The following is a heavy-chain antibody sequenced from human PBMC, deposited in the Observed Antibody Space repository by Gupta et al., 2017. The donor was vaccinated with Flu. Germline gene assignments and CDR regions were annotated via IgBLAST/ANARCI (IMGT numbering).Heavy chain of an antibody. CDR2: ISWNSGSI. J-gene: IGHJ6*03. D-gene: IGHD2-15*01. CDR3: ATGAAWAYYYYLDV. V-gene: IGHV3-9*01. Sequence: AAGKGLEWVAGISWNSGSISYADYVKGRFSISIDNAKYSLDLQMNSVTAEDADLYFCATGAAWAYYYYLDVWGKGTPVTVSS.